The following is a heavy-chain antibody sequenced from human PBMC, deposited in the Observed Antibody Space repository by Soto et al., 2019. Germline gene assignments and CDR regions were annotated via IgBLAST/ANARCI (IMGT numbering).Heavy chain of an antibody. CDR3: ARVANILTGYSMYYFDY. CDR1: GGSFSGYY. V-gene: IGHV4-34*01. J-gene: IGHJ4*02. Sequence: SETLSLTCAVYGGSFSGYYWSWIRQPPGKGLEWIGEINHSGSTNYNPSLKSRVTISVDTSKNPFSLKLRSVTAADTAVYYCARVANILTGYSMYYFDYWCQGTLVTVSS. CDR2: INHSGST. D-gene: IGHD3-9*01.